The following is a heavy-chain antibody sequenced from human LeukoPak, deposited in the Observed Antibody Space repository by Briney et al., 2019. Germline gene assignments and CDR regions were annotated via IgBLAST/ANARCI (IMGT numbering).Heavy chain of an antibody. D-gene: IGHD2-2*01. CDR1: GFTFDDYG. Sequence: GGSLRLSCAASGFTFDDYGMSWVRQAPGKGLEWVSGINWNGGSTGYADSVKGRFTISRDNAKNSLYLQMNSLRAEDTALYHCARAISDIVVVPAAYDAFDIWGQGTMVTVSS. J-gene: IGHJ3*02. CDR3: ARAISDIVVVPAAYDAFDI. CDR2: INWNGGST. V-gene: IGHV3-20*01.